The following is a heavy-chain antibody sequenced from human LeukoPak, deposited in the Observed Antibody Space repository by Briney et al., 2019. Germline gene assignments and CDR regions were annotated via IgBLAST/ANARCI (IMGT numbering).Heavy chain of an antibody. Sequence: ASVKVSCKASGYTFTSYGISWVRQAPGQGLEWMGWISAYNGNTNYAQELQGRVTMTTDTSTSTAYMELRSLRSDDTAVYYCVTPQTGRTSRGDYWGQGTLVTVSS. CDR2: ISAYNGNT. D-gene: IGHD1-1*01. V-gene: IGHV1-18*01. J-gene: IGHJ4*02. CDR3: VTPQTGRTSRGDY. CDR1: GYTFTSYG.